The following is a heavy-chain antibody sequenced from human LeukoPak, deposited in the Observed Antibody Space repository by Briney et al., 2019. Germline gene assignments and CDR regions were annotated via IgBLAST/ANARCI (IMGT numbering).Heavy chain of an antibody. D-gene: IGHD4-17*01. CDR2: IYASGST. CDR1: GGSISSGSHY. J-gene: IGHJ3*02. V-gene: IGHV4-61*02. Sequence: SQTLSLTCTVSGGSISSGSHYWSWIRQPAGKGLEWIGRIYASGSTSYNPSLKSRVTISVDTSKNQFSLKLSSVTAADTAVYYCARPTTADEGRAFDIWGQGTVATVSS. CDR3: ARPTTADEGRAFDI.